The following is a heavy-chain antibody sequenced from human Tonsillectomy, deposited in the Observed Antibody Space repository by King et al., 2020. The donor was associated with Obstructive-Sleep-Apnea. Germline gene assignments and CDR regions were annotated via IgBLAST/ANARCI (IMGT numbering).Heavy chain of an antibody. D-gene: IGHD2-2*01. CDR2: ISSSGSII. Sequence: VQLVESGGGLVKPGGSLRLSCAASGFTFSDYYMTWIRQAPGKGLEWVSYISSSGSIIYYADSVKGRLTISRDNAKTSLYLHMNSLRAEDTAVYYCARDRDIVVIPSATYYYGMDVWGQGTTVTVSS. V-gene: IGHV3-11*01. CDR3: ARDRDIVVIPSATYYYGMDV. CDR1: GFTFSDYY. J-gene: IGHJ6*02.